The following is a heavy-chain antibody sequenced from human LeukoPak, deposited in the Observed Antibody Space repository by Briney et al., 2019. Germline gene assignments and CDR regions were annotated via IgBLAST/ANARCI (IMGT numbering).Heavy chain of an antibody. V-gene: IGHV3-21*01. CDR1: GFTFSSYS. Sequence: PGGYLRLSCAASGFTFSSYSMNWVRQAPGKGLEWVSSISSSSSYIYYADSVKGRFTISRDNAKNSLYLQMNNLRAEDTAVYYCARVVKWGPFDAFDIWGQGTMVTVSS. CDR2: ISSSSSYI. D-gene: IGHD7-27*01. CDR3: ARVVKWGPFDAFDI. J-gene: IGHJ3*02.